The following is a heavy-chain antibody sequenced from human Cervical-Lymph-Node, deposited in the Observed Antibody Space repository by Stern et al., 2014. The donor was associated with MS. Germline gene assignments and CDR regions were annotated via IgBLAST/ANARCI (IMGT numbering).Heavy chain of an antibody. CDR1: GGSISSYY. D-gene: IGHD3-10*01. CDR2: ISYSGTA. CDR3: ARTRFGELSYYYYGMDV. Sequence: QLQLQESGPGLVKPSETLSLTCTVSGGSISSYYWSWIRQPPGKGLEWIGNISYSGTANYNPSLKSRVTISVDTSKNQFSLKLSSVTAADTAVYYCARTRFGELSYYYYGMDVWGQGTTVTVSS. J-gene: IGHJ6*02. V-gene: IGHV4-59*01.